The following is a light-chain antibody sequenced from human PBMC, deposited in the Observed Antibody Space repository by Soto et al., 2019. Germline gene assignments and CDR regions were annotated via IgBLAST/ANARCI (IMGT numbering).Light chain of an antibody. Sequence: EIVMTQSPATLSVSPGERATLSCRASQSVSSNLAWYQQKPGHSPSLLVFGASTRATDIPDRFSGRGSGTDFTLTISTLEPEDFAVYYCHHYGSSWAFGQGTKV. CDR2: GAS. J-gene: IGKJ1*01. CDR1: QSVSSN. V-gene: IGKV3-20*01. CDR3: HHYGSSWA.